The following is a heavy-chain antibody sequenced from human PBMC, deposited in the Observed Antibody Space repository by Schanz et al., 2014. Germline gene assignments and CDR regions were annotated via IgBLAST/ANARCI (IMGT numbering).Heavy chain of an antibody. Sequence: EVQLLESGGGLVQPGGSLRLSCAASGFTFSSYAMSWVRQAPGKGLEWVSAISSSGGSAYYADSVKGRFIISRDNSKNKSKNTLYVQMNRLRAEDTAVYYCAKAKSGAHGDFDVWGQGTMXTVSS. D-gene: IGHD3-10*01. V-gene: IGHV3-23*01. J-gene: IGHJ3*01. CDR2: ISSSGGSA. CDR1: GFTFSSYA. CDR3: AKAKSGAHGDFDV.